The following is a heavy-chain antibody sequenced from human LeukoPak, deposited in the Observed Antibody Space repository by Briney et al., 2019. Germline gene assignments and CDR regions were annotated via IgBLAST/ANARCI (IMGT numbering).Heavy chain of an antibody. CDR3: AREVRGTDLVLDY. J-gene: IGHJ4*02. CDR2: IYYSGST. V-gene: IGHV4-59*06. D-gene: IGHD3-10*01. Sequence: SETLSLTCTVSGGSISTYYWNWIRQPPGKGLEWIGYIYYSGSTYYNPSLKSRVTISVDTSKNQFSLKLSSVTAADTAVYYCAREVRGTDLVLDYWGQGTLVTVSS. CDR1: GGSISTYY.